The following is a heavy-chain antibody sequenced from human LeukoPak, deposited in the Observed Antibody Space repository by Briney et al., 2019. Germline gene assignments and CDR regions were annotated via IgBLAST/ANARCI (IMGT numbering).Heavy chain of an antibody. CDR3: ARDLGSGWYDY. D-gene: IGHD6-19*01. CDR1: GGSISGYY. Sequence: PSDTLSLTCTLSGGSISGYYWSSIRQPARKGLEWIGRMHTSGSTNYNVSLKSRVTMSVHSSRNQFALRLSSVTAADTAIYYCARDLGSGWYDYWGQGTLVTVSS. J-gene: IGHJ4*02. CDR2: MHTSGST. V-gene: IGHV4-4*07.